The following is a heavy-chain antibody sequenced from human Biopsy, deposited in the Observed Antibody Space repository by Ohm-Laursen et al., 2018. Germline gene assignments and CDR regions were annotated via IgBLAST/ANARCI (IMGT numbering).Heavy chain of an antibody. D-gene: IGHD5-24*01. CDR3: ARAGVGSDGTDSYYYGMDV. CDR1: GNTFATYH. CDR2: ISPSGATT. Sequence: GASVKVSYKASGNTFATYHIHWVRQAPGQGLEWMGVISPSGATTSFSQKFQGRITMTRDASTGTVYMDLNSLGSEDTAVYYCARAGVGSDGTDSYYYGMDVWGPGTTVTVSS. V-gene: IGHV1-46*01. J-gene: IGHJ6*02.